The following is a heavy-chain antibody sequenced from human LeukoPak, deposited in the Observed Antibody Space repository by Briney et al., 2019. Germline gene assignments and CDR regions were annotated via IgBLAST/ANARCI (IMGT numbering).Heavy chain of an antibody. J-gene: IGHJ4*02. CDR2: IKQDGREK. D-gene: IGHD1-7*01. V-gene: IGHV3-7*01. CDR3: AREGLLELPYSTNDY. CDR1: GFTFSRYW. Sequence: GGSLRLSCAASGFTFSRYWMTWVRQAPGKGLEWVANIKQDGREKYYVDSVRGRFTISRDNAMNSLYLQMDSLRAADTAVYYCAREGLLELPYSTNDYWGQGTLVTVSS.